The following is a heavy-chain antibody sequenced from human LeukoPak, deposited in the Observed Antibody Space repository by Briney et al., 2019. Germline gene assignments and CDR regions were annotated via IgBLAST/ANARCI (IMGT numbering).Heavy chain of an antibody. D-gene: IGHD3-22*01. V-gene: IGHV4-34*01. CDR1: GGSFSGYY. J-gene: IGHJ4*02. CDR3: TRRSERYYDSSGYYFDY. CDR2: INQSGST. Sequence: SETLSLTCAAYGGSFSGYYWSWIRQPPGKGLEWIGEINQSGSTNYNPSLKSRVTISVDTSKNQFSLKLSSVTAADTAVYYCTRRSERYYDSSGYYFDYWGQGTLVTVSS.